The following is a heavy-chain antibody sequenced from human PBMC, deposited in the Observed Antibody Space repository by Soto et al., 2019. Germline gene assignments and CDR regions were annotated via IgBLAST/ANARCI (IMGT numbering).Heavy chain of an antibody. Sequence: QVQLQQWGAGLLKPSETLSLTCAVYGGSFSGYYWSWIRQPPRKGLEWIGEINHSGSTLYNPSLKGRATISIDKYEKKCSTKLSSVNAADTAVYSSARNGTYCFDSWGQGTLVTVSS. CDR2: INHSGST. CDR1: GGSFSGYY. CDR3: ARNGTYCFDS. J-gene: IGHJ5*01. V-gene: IGHV4-34*01. D-gene: IGHD1-26*01.